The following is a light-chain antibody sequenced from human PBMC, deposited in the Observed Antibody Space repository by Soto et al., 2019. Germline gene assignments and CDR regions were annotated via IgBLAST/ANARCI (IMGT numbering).Light chain of an antibody. CDR1: RSVLYNHNNKNY. V-gene: IGKV4-1*01. CDR3: QQYYSTWT. J-gene: IGKJ1*01. CDR2: WAS. Sequence: DIPRPQFHESQAVSLGEGATIYCKSSRSVLYNHNNKNYLAWYQHKPGQPPKLLLYWASTRESGVPDRFSGSGSETDFTLTISSLQAEDVAVYYCQQYYSTWTFGQGTKVDIK.